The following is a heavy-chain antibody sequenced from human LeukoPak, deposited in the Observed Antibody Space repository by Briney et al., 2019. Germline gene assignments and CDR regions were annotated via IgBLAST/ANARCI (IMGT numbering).Heavy chain of an antibody. CDR2: ISAYNGNT. D-gene: IGHD6-19*01. CDR3: AREREGIAVAGTFDY. Sequence: GASVKVSCKASGYTFTGYYMNWVRQAPGQGLEWMGWISAYNGNTNYAQKLQGRVTMTTDTSTSTAYMELRSLRSDDTAVYYCAREREGIAVAGTFDYWGQGTLVTVSS. CDR1: GYTFTGYY. J-gene: IGHJ4*02. V-gene: IGHV1-18*04.